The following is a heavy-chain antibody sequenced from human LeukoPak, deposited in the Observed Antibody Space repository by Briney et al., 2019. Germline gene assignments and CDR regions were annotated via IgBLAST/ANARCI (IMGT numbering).Heavy chain of an antibody. V-gene: IGHV3-74*01. J-gene: IGHJ5*02. CDR2: INSDGSST. CDR3: AREEVVAVAGSNWFDP. CDR1: GFTFSSYW. Sequence: GGSLRLSCAASGFTFSSYWMHWVRQAPGKGLAWVSRINSDGSSTSYADSVKGRFTISRDNAKNTLYLQMNSLRAEDTAVYYCAREEVVAVAGSNWFDPWGQGTLVTVSS. D-gene: IGHD6-19*01.